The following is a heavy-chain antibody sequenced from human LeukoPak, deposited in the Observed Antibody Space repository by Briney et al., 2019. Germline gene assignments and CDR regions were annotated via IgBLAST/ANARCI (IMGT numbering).Heavy chain of an antibody. J-gene: IGHJ4*02. CDR1: GFTFSSYA. CDR2: ISGSGGST. D-gene: IGHD6-19*01. CDR3: VRDRSGWAGDY. Sequence: GGSLRLSCAASGFTFSSYAMSWVRQAPGKGLEWVSAISGSGGSTYYADSVKGRFTISRDNAKNTLYLQMNSLRAEDTAVYYCVRDRSGWAGDYWGQGTLVTVSS. V-gene: IGHV3-23*01.